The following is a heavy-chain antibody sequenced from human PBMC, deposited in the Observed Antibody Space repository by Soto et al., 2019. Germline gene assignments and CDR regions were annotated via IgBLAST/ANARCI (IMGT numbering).Heavy chain of an antibody. CDR1: GFTFSSYS. Sequence: EVQLVESGGGLVQPGGSLRLSCAASGFTFSSYSMNWVRQAPGKGLEWVSYISSIYSTIYYADSVKGRFTISRDNAKNSLDLQMNSLRAEDTAVYSCARDIYGDYIFDYWGQGTLVTVSS. V-gene: IGHV3-48*01. CDR2: ISSIYSTI. J-gene: IGHJ4*02. D-gene: IGHD4-17*01. CDR3: ARDIYGDYIFDY.